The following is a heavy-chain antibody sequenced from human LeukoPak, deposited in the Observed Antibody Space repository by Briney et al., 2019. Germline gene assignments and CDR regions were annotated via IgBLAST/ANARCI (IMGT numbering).Heavy chain of an antibody. CDR1: GGPISSYY. J-gene: IGHJ5*02. V-gene: IGHV4-59*01. CDR3: ARLGQQLGWFDP. Sequence: SETLSLTCTVSGGPISSYYWSWIRQPPGKGLEWIGYIYYSGSTNYNPSLKSRVTISVDTSKNQFSLKLSSVTAADTAVYYCARLGQQLGWFDPWGQGTLVTVSS. D-gene: IGHD6-13*01. CDR2: IYYSGST.